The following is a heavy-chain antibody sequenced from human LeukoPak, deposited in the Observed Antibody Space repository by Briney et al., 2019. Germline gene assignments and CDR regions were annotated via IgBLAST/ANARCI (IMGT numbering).Heavy chain of an antibody. CDR1: GFTFTNAW. Sequence: PGGSLRLSCVDSGFTFTNAWMSWVRQAPGKGLEWIGRIKSKTDGETTNYAEPVRGRFTISRDDSKSAVYLQMSSLKIEDTAVYYCTTDLGTYYHGSQRLIPIDYWGQGTPVTVSS. V-gene: IGHV3-15*01. J-gene: IGHJ4*02. D-gene: IGHD3-10*01. CDR2: IKSKTDGETT. CDR3: TTDLGTYYHGSQRLIPIDY.